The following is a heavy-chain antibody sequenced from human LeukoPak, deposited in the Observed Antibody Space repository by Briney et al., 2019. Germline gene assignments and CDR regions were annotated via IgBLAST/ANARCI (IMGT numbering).Heavy chain of an antibody. Sequence: GTSLRLSCAASAFTFSSYGMHWVCQAPGEGLEWVALISYDGSNQKYVDSVKGRFTISRDNSKNTLYLQMNSLRPDDTAVYYCAKVRHPKRVRNVWYYFDYWGQGTLVTVSS. CDR1: AFTFSSYG. CDR2: ISYDGSNQ. J-gene: IGHJ4*02. CDR3: AKVRHPKRVRNVWYYFDY. V-gene: IGHV3-30*18. D-gene: IGHD1-1*01.